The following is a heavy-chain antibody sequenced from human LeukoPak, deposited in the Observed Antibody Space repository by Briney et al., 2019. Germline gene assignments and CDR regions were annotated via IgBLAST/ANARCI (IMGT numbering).Heavy chain of an antibody. D-gene: IGHD3-22*01. CDR1: GGSISSSSYY. V-gene: IGHV4-39*07. Sequence: SSETLSLTCTVSGGSISSSSYYWGWLRQPPGKGLEWIGSIYYSGSTYYNPSLKSRVTITVDTSKNQFSLKLSSVTAADTAVYYCARARYYDSSGYYYVGSAFDIWGQGTMVTVSS. CDR2: IYYSGST. J-gene: IGHJ3*02. CDR3: ARARYYDSSGYYYVGSAFDI.